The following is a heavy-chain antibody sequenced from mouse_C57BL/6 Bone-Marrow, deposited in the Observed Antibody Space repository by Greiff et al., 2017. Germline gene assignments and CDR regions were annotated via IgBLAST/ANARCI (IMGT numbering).Heavy chain of an antibody. CDR3: ARWAGYVRWGARDY. V-gene: IGHV1-52*01. Sequence: QVQLQQPGAELVRPGSSVTLSCKASGYTFTSYWMHWVKQRPIQGLEWIGNIDPSDSETHYNQKFKDKATLTVDKSSSTAYMQLSSLTSEDSAVYYCARWAGYVRWGARDYEGQGTSATVTS. CDR1: GYTFTSYW. J-gene: IGHJ4*01. CDR2: IDPSDSET. D-gene: IGHD1-1*02.